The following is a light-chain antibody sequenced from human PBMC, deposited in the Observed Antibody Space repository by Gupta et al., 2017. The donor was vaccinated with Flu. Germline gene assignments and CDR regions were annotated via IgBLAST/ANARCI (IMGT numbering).Light chain of an antibody. CDR1: SSDVGAYNF. Sequence: QPALPQPASVSGSPGQSITISCAGTSSDVGAYNFVSWYQQNPGKAPKVVIYEVSNRPSGVSNRFSGSKSGNSASLTISGPQAEDEGDYYCTAHASGSATVFGTGTKVTVL. J-gene: IGLJ1*01. CDR2: EVS. CDR3: TAHASGSATV. V-gene: IGLV2-14*01.